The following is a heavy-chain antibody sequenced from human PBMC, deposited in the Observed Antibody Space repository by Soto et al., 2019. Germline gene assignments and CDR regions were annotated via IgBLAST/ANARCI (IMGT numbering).Heavy chain of an antibody. CDR1: GGSISSGDYY. Sequence: QVQLQESGPGLVKPSQTLSLTCTVSGGSISSGDYYWSWIRQPPGKGLEWIGYIYYSGSTYYNPSPQGRITKIRGTSQNPFPPEASLVDARYPAGDYRARERPDGSRLDPWGQGTLVTVSS. CDR2: IYYSGST. V-gene: IGHV4-30-4*01. J-gene: IGHJ5*02. CDR3: ARERPDGSRLDP. D-gene: IGHD6-13*01.